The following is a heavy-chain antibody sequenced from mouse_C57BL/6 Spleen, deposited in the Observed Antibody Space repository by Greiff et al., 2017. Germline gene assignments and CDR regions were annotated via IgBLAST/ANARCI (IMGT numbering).Heavy chain of an antibody. V-gene: IGHV1-82*01. J-gene: IGHJ2*01. CDR1: GYAFSSSW. D-gene: IGHD1-1*01. CDR2: IYPGDGDT. Sequence: VKLMESGPELVKPGASVKISCKASGYAFSSSWMTWVKQRPGKGLEWIGRIYPGDGDTNYNGKFKGKATLTADKSSGTAYMQLSSLTSEDSAVYLCGRSITTGYFDYWGQGTTLTVAS. CDR3: GRSITTGYFDY.